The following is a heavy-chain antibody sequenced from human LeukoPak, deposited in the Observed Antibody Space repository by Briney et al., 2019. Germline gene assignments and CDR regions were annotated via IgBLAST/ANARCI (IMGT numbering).Heavy chain of an antibody. V-gene: IGHV3-30*07. D-gene: IGHD2-15*01. CDR2: ISYDGRNK. J-gene: IGHJ6*04. Sequence: GGSPRHSRAASPFTLSSYAMHMVRHAPGKGPERLAVISYDGRNKYYADSVKGRFPISRDNSKNTLYLQMNSLRAEDTAVYYCARDKVAATTEYYYYGMDVWGKGPTVTVSS. CDR1: PFTLSSYA. CDR3: ARDKVAATTEYYYYGMDV.